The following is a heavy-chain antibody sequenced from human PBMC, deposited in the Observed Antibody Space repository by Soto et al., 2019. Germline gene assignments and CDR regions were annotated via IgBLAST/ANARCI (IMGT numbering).Heavy chain of an antibody. CDR1: GYTFTGYY. D-gene: IGHD6-19*01. CDR2: INAGNGNT. CDR3: GRDQSGIGWYVDWFDP. Sequence: ASVKVSCKASGYTFTGYYMHWVRQAPGQGLEWMGWINAGNGNTYYSEKFEGRVTFTRDTAATTVNMELTSLTSEDTAIYYCGRDQSGIGWYVDWFDPWGQGTLVTVSS. V-gene: IGHV1-3*01. J-gene: IGHJ5*02.